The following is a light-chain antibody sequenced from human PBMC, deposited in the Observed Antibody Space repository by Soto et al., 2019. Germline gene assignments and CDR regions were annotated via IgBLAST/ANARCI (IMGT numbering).Light chain of an antibody. CDR1: LSDVGGQNL. J-gene: IGLJ2*01. CDR3: QSYDSSLSGHVV. V-gene: IGLV2-8*01. Sequence: QSALTQPPSASGSPGQSVTISCTGTLSDVGGQNLVSWYRQDPGKAPKLIIYDVNQRPSGVPDRFSGSKSGTSASLAITGLQAEDEADYYYQSYDSSLSGHVVFGGGTKVTV. CDR2: DVN.